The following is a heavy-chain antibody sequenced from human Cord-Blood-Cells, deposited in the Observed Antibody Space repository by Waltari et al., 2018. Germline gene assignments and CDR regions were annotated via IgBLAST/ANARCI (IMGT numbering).Heavy chain of an antibody. CDR3: ARQYQLLTNWFDP. CDR1: GGTFSSYA. CDR2: ISPIFGTA. J-gene: IGHJ5*02. V-gene: IGHV1-69*01. D-gene: IGHD2-2*01. Sequence: QVQLVQPGAEVKKPGSSVKVSCNTSGGTFSSYAISRVRQAPGQGLEWRGVISPIFGTANYAQKCQGRVTMTADESTSTAYMELSSLGSEDTAVYYCARQYQLLTNWFDPWGQGTLVTVSS.